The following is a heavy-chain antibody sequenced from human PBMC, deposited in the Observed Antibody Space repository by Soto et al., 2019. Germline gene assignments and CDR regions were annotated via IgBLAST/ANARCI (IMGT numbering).Heavy chain of an antibody. J-gene: IGHJ5*02. D-gene: IGHD2-2*02. V-gene: IGHV1-18*04. Sequence: QMQLVQSGAEVKKPGASVKVSCKASGYTFNRYGITWVRQAPGQGLEWMGWSSAYNGNTNYAQKLKGRVTMTTDISTSTAYMELRSLRTDDTAVYYCARSYCSTATCYSYWFDTWGQGTLVTVSS. CDR3: ARSYCSTATCYSYWFDT. CDR2: SSAYNGNT. CDR1: GYTFNRYG.